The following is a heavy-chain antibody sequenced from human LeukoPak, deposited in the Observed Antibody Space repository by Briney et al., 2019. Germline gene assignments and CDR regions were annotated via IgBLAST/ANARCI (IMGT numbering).Heavy chain of an antibody. CDR1: GYTFTDYY. D-gene: IGHD6-19*01. J-gene: IGHJ4*02. V-gene: IGHV1-2*06. CDR3: ARSSAVAAPYYFDY. CDR2: INPNSGGT. Sequence: GASVKVSCKASGYTFTDYYMHWVRPAPGQGLEWMGRINPNSGGTNCAQKFQGRVTMTRDTSISTAYMDVNRLRSDHTAVYYCARSSAVAAPYYFDYWGQGTLVTVSS.